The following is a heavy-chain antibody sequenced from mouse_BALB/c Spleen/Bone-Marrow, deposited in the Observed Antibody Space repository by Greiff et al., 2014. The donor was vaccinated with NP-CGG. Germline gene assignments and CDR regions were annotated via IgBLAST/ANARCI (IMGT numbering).Heavy chain of an antibody. J-gene: IGHJ3*01. D-gene: IGHD2-3*01. CDR1: GYSFTDYN. Sequence: SGPELVKPGASVKVSCKASGYSFTDYNMYWVKQSHGKSLESIGYIDPYNGDTSYNQKFKGRATLTVDRSSNTAFMHLNSLTSEDSAVYYCARDDYYVGFAYWGQGTLVTVSA. V-gene: IGHV1S135*01. CDR2: IDPYNGDT. CDR3: ARDDYYVGFAY.